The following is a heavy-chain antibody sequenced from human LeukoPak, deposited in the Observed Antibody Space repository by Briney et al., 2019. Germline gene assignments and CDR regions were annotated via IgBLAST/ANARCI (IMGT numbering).Heavy chain of an antibody. J-gene: IGHJ6*03. V-gene: IGHV3-20*04. CDR2: INWNGGST. CDR3: ARLPTVTTLCYYYMDV. CDR1: GFTFDDYG. D-gene: IGHD4-17*01. Sequence: GGSLRLSCAASGFTFDDYGMSWVRQAPGKGLEWVSGINWNGGSTGYADSVKGRFTISRDNAKNSLYLQMNSLRAEDTALYYCARLPTVTTLCYYYMDVWGKGTTVTVSS.